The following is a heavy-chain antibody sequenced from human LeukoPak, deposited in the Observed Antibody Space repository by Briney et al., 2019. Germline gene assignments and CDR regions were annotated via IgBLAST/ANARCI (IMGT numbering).Heavy chain of an antibody. D-gene: IGHD4-23*01. V-gene: IGHV1-2*02. CDR2: INPNSGGT. CDR1: GYTFTGYY. Sequence: ASVKVSCKASGYTFTGYYMHWVRQAPGQSLEWIGWINPNSGGTNYAQNFQGRVTMTRDTSISTAYMELSRLRLDDTAVYYCARVRARWKLLRKSDDAFDIWGQGTMVTVSS. J-gene: IGHJ3*02. CDR3: ARVRARWKLLRKSDDAFDI.